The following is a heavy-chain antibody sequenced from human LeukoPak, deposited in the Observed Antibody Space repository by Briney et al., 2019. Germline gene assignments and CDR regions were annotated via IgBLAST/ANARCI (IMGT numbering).Heavy chain of an antibody. V-gene: IGHV4-39*07. D-gene: IGHD3-22*01. CDR1: GGSISSSSYY. CDR3: ARVMYYYDSSGYYYHSYYFDY. Sequence: SETLSLTCTVSGGSISSSSYYWGWIRQPPGKGLEWIGSIYYSGSTYYNPSLKSRVTISVDTSKNQFSLKLSSVTAADTAVYYCARVMYYYDSSGYYYHSYYFDYWGQGTLVTVSS. CDR2: IYYSGST. J-gene: IGHJ4*02.